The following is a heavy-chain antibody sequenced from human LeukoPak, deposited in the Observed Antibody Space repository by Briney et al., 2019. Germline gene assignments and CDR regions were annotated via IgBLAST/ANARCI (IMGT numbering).Heavy chain of an antibody. Sequence: PSETLSLTCAVYGGSFSGYYWSWIRQPPGKGLEWIGEINHSGSTNYNPSLKSRVTISVDTSKNQFSLKLSSVTAADTAVYYCARHENDFWSGYYRDYWGQGTLVTVSS. CDR1: GGSFSGYY. D-gene: IGHD3-3*01. CDR3: ARHENDFWSGYYRDY. J-gene: IGHJ4*02. CDR2: INHSGST. V-gene: IGHV4-34*01.